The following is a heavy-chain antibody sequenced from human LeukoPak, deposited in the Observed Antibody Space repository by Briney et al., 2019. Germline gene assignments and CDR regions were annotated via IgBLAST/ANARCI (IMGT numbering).Heavy chain of an antibody. Sequence: GASVKVSCKASGYTFTSYGISWVRQAPGQGLEWMGWISAYNGNTNYAQKLQGRVTMTTDTSTSAAYMELRSLRSDDTAVYYCARAEVRGYSGYYYGMDVWGQGTTVTVSS. CDR2: ISAYNGNT. CDR3: ARAEVRGYSGYYYGMDV. J-gene: IGHJ6*02. V-gene: IGHV1-18*01. CDR1: GYTFTSYG. D-gene: IGHD5-12*01.